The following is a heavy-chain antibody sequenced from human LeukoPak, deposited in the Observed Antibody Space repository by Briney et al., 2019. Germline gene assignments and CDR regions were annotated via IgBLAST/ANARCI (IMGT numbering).Heavy chain of an antibody. V-gene: IGHV3-23*01. J-gene: IGHJ4*02. CDR1: RFTFSSYA. D-gene: IGHD3/OR15-3a*01. CDR2: ISGSGITT. Sequence: GGSLRLSCAAPRFTFSSYAMNWVRQAPGKGLEWVSVISGSGITTYYADSVKGRFTISRDNSKNTLYLQMDSLRAEDTAVYYCAKDRTGYYDTSPDFDYWGQGTLVTVSS. CDR3: AKDRTGYYDTSPDFDY.